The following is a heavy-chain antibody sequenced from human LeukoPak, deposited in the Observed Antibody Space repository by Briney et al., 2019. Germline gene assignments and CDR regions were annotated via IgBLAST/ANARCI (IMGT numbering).Heavy chain of an antibody. D-gene: IGHD3-10*01. CDR1: GFTFSSYW. V-gene: IGHV3-74*01. J-gene: IGHJ4*02. Sequence: GGSLRLSCAASGFTFSSYWMHWVRQAPGKGLVWVSRINSDGSGTSYADSVKGRFTISRDNAKNTLYLQMNSLRAEDTAVYYCARDLRVRGVSNYFDYWGQGTLVTVSS. CDR2: INSDGSGT. CDR3: ARDLRVRGVSNYFDY.